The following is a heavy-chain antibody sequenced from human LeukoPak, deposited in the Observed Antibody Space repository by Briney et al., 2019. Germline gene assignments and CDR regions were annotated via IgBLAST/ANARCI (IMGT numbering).Heavy chain of an antibody. V-gene: IGHV3-7*01. CDR2: INEDENER. CDR3: ARRGYTYGI. CDR1: GFIFSSYC. Sequence: QPGGSLRLSCAASGFIFSSYCMMWVRQAPGKGLEWVATINEDENERFYVDSVKGRFTISRDNAKNSLYLQMNSLRVEDTAVYYCARRGYTYGIWGQGTMVTVSS. J-gene: IGHJ3*02. D-gene: IGHD5-18*01.